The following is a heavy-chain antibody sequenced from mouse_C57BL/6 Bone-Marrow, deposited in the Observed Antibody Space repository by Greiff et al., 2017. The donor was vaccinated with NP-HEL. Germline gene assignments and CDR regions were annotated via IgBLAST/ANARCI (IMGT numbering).Heavy chain of an antibody. CDR3: ARLPYFDY. Sequence: QVQLKQSGAELARPGASVKLSCKASGYTFTSYGISWVKQRTGQGLEWIGEIYHRSGNTYYNEKFKGKATLTEDKSSSTAYMELRSLTSEDSAVYLWARLPYFDYWGQGTTLTVSS. CDR1: GYTFTSYG. J-gene: IGHJ2*01. CDR2: IYHRSGNT. D-gene: IGHD5-5*01. V-gene: IGHV1-81*01.